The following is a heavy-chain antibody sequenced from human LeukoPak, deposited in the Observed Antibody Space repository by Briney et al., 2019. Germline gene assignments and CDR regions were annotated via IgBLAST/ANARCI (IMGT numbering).Heavy chain of an antibody. CDR2: INHSGST. D-gene: IGHD4-11*01. CDR3: ARMVESTVTIAFENWFDP. V-gene: IGHV4-34*01. Sequence: SETLSLTCAVYGGSFSGYYWSWIRQPPGKGLEWIGEINHSGSTNYNPSLKSRVTISVDTSKNQFSLKLSSVTAADTAVYYCARMVESTVTIAFENWFDPWGQGTLVTVSS. CDR1: GGSFSGYY. J-gene: IGHJ5*02.